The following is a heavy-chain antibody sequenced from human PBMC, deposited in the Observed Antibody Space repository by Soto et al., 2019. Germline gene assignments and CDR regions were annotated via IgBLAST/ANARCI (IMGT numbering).Heavy chain of an antibody. CDR1: GDCSSTSTYS. CDR3: AGMPYTSGLRFDP. CDR2: IYHSGVT. Sequence: TLSLTCSFAGDCSSTSTYSWSWIRQPPGKALEWVGFIYHSGVTSYNPSLKSRVSISLDMSNNQCTLNLRSVTAADTAVYYCAGMPYTSGLRFDPWGPGTLVTVSS. D-gene: IGHD6-19*01. V-gene: IGHV4-30-2*01. J-gene: IGHJ5*02.